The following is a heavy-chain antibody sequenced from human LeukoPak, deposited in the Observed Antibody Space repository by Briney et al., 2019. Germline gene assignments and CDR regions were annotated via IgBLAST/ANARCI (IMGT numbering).Heavy chain of an antibody. CDR1: GFTFSSYW. D-gene: IGHD6-13*01. Sequence: GGSLRLSCAASGFTFSSYWMSWVRQAPGKGLEWVANIKQDGSEKYYVDSVKGRFTISRDNAKNSLYLQMNSLRAEDTAVYYCAKDHQENPYSSSWYYVPRTNAFDIWGQGTMVTVSS. CDR3: AKDHQENPYSSSWYYVPRTNAFDI. J-gene: IGHJ3*02. V-gene: IGHV3-7*03. CDR2: IKQDGSEK.